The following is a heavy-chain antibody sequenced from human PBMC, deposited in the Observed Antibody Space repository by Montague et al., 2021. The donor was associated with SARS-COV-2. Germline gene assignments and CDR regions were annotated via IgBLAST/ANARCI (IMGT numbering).Heavy chain of an antibody. CDR1: GFTVRSHA. CDR2: ISGRNDTT. J-gene: IGHJ4*02. Sequence: SLRLSCAASGFTVRSHAMSWVRQAPGKGLEWVTAISGRNDTTLYADSVKGRFTLSRDNSKNTLYLQMNSLRVDDTAVYYCAKYVGLGIKGYFWGQGTLVTVSS. V-gene: IGHV3-23*01. CDR3: AKYVGLGIKGYF. D-gene: IGHD3/OR15-3a*01.